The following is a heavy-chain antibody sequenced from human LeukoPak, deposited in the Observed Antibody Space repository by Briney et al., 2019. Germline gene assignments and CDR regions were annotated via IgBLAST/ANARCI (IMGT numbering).Heavy chain of an antibody. CDR1: GYSISSGYY. Sequence: SETLSLTCTVSGYSISSGYYWGWIRQPPGKGLEWIGSIYTSGSTNYNPSLKSRVTMSVDTSKNQFSLKLSSVTAADTAVYYCARDTTIFGVALDAFDIWGQGTMVTVSS. J-gene: IGHJ3*02. CDR3: ARDTTIFGVALDAFDI. D-gene: IGHD3-3*01. V-gene: IGHV4-38-2*02. CDR2: IYTSGST.